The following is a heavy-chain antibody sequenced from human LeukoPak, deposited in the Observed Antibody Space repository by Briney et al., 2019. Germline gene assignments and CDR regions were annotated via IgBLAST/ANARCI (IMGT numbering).Heavy chain of an antibody. Sequence: PGGSLRLSCAASGFTFSSYAMHWVRQAPGKGLEWVAVISYDGSNKYYADSVKGRFTISRDNSKNTLYLQMNSLRAEDTAVYYCARGDSGYDWDWDDYWGQGTLVTVSS. CDR2: ISYDGSNK. J-gene: IGHJ4*02. CDR3: ARGDSGYDWDWDDY. D-gene: IGHD5-12*01. V-gene: IGHV3-30*04. CDR1: GFTFSSYA.